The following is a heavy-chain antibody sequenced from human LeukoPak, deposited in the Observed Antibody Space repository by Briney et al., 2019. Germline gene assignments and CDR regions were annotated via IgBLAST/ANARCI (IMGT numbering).Heavy chain of an antibody. D-gene: IGHD5-12*01. CDR3: ATLYVDIVATQWY. CDR2: ISGSGGST. CDR1: GFTFSSYA. J-gene: IGHJ4*02. Sequence: PGESLRLSCAVSGFTFSSYAMSWVRQAPGPGLEWVSAISGSGGSTYYADSVKGRFTISRDNSKNTLYLQMNSLRAEDTAVYYCATLYVDIVATQWYWGQGTLVTVSS. V-gene: IGHV3-23*01.